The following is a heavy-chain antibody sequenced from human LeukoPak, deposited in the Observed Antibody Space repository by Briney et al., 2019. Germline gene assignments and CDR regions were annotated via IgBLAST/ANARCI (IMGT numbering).Heavy chain of an antibody. J-gene: IGHJ4*02. D-gene: IGHD1-26*01. CDR1: GDTFTSHY. Sequence: ASVKVSCKASGDTFTSHYMHWVRQAPGQGLEWMGTINPSGGGTSYAQKFQGRITMTRDTSTSTVSMELSSLTSEDTAVYYCARRRVGATVFDYWSQGTLVTVSS. CDR2: INPSGGGT. CDR3: ARRRVGATVFDY. V-gene: IGHV1-46*01.